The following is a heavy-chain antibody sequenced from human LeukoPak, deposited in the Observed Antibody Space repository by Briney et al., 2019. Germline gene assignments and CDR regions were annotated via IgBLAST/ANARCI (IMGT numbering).Heavy chain of an antibody. V-gene: IGHV1-18*01. D-gene: IGHD3-22*01. Sequence: ASVKVSCKASGYTFTSYGISWVRQAPGQGLEWMGWISAYNGNTNYAQKLQGRVTMTTDTSTSTAYMELSSLRSEDTAVYCAREDFYDSGSNDYWGQGTLVTVSS. CDR1: GYTFTSYG. CDR3: AREDFYDSGSNDY. CDR2: ISAYNGNT. J-gene: IGHJ4*02.